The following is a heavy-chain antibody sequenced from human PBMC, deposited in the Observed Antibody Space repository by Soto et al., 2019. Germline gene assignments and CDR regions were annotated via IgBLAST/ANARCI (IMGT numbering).Heavy chain of an antibody. J-gene: IGHJ4*02. V-gene: IGHV4-31*03. D-gene: IGHD3-22*01. CDR1: CGSIISGGYY. CDR2: IYYSGST. CDR3: ARGRTVRNYADDSSDYFYFFDY. Sequence: ASETLSLTCTFSCGSIISGGYYWSWIRQHPGNGLEWIGYIYYSGSTYYNPSLKSRVTISVDTSKNQFSLKLSSVTAADTAVYYCARGRTVRNYADDSSDYFYFFDYWGQGTQVTVSS.